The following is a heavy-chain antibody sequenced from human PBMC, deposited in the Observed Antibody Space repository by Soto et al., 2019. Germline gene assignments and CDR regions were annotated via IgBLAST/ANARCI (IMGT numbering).Heavy chain of an antibody. J-gene: IGHJ5*02. D-gene: IGHD2-15*01. Sequence: SVKVSCKASGFTFTSSAVQRVRQARGQRLEWIGWIVVGSGNTNYAQKFQERVTITRDMSTSTAYMELSSLRSEDTAVYYCAAAAPYCSGGSCYWAPWGQGTLVTVSS. CDR3: AAAAPYCSGGSCYWAP. CDR2: IVVGSGNT. V-gene: IGHV1-58*01. CDR1: GFTFTSSA.